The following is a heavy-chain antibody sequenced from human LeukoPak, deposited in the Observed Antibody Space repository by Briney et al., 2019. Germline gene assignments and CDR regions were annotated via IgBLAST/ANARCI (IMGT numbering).Heavy chain of an antibody. CDR1: GVSIFSSY. V-gene: IGHV4-59*12. CDR2: VHYSGST. D-gene: IGHD3-9*01. J-gene: IGHJ4*02. Sequence: PSETLSLTCTVSGVSIFSSYWNWVRQPPGKGLEWIGYVHYSGSTNYNPSLKSRVTISVDTSKSQFSLKLSSATAADTAVYYCATGRSVRYFDYWGQGTLLTVSS. CDR3: ATGRSVRYFDY.